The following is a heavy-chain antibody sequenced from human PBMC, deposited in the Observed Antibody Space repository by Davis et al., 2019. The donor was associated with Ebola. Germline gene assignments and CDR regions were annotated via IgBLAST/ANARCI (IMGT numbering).Heavy chain of an antibody. CDR3: ARDRYGGPRWFDP. V-gene: IGHV1-18*01. J-gene: IGHJ5*02. CDR1: GGTFSSYA. Sequence: ASVKVSCKASGGTFSSYAISWVRQAPGQGLEWMGWISAYNGNTNYAQKLQGRVTMTTDTSTSTAYMELRSLRSDDTAVYYCARDRYGGPRWFDPWGQGTLVTVSS. CDR2: ISAYNGNT. D-gene: IGHD1-26*01.